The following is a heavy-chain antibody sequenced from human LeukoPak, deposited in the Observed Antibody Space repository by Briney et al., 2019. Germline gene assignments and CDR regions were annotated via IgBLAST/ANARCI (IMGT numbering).Heavy chain of an antibody. CDR2: INPNSGVT. CDR3: ASGTLDSFDS. CDR1: GYTFTAYY. Sequence: GASVKVSCKASGYTFTAYYMHWVRQAPGQGLEWMGWINPNSGVTNYAQKSQGRVTMTRDTSISTAYMELNRLRSDDTAVYYCASGTLDSFDSWGQGTLVTVSS. J-gene: IGHJ4*02. V-gene: IGHV1-2*02.